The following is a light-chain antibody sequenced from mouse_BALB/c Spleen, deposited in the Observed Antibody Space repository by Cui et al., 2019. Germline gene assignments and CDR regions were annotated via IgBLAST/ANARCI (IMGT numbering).Light chain of an antibody. CDR1: TGAVRTRNY. CDR2: GTK. J-gene: IGLJ1*01. CDR3: AVGKTNNWV. Sequence: QAVVTQESALTTSPGETVTLTCRSSTGAVRTRNYANWVQEKPVLFLPGQMGGTKTRAQGVPTKFSAPLIGSKAACTLTGPRTRIGEYTFCAVGKTNNWVFGGGTKLTVL. V-gene: IGLV1*01.